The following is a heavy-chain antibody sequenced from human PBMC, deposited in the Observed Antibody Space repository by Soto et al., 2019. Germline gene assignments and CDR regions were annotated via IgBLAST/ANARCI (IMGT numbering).Heavy chain of an antibody. D-gene: IGHD6-19*01. CDR2: ISYDGSNK. J-gene: IGHJ4*02. V-gene: IGHV3-30*03. CDR1: GFTFSSYG. CDR3: ARYSADAVAVSEY. Sequence: PGGSLRLSCAASGFTFSSYGMHWVRQAPGKGLEWVAVISYDGSNKYYADSAKGRVTMTTDTSTSTAYMELRSLRSDDTAVYYCARYSADAVAVSEYWGQGTLVTVSS.